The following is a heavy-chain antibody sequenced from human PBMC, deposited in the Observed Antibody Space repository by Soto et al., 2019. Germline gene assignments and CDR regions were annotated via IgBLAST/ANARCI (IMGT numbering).Heavy chain of an antibody. Sequence: QGTLKESGPTLVKPTQTLTLTCSFSGFSLSTSGVGVGWIRQSPGKALEWLALIYWSGDEHYRPSLKSRLSIFKDTSKDHVVLIMTDMDPVDTATYYCARGSATLPVFAFDIWGQGTMVTVSS. CDR1: GFSLSTSGVG. J-gene: IGHJ3*02. D-gene: IGHD1-1*01. V-gene: IGHV2-5*01. CDR2: IYWSGDE. CDR3: ARGSATLPVFAFDI.